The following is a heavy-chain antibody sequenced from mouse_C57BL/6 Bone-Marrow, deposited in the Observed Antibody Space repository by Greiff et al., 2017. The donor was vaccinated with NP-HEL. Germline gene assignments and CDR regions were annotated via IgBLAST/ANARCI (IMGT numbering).Heavy chain of an antibody. V-gene: IGHV1-72*01. CDR1: GYTFTSYW. Sequence: QVHVKQPGAELVKPGASVKLSCKASGYTFTSYWMHWVKQRPGRGLEWIGRIDPNSGGTKYNEKFKSKATLTVDKPSSTAYMQLSSLTSEDSAVYYCARSDYYGSSYEYFDVWGTGTTVTVSS. D-gene: IGHD1-1*01. J-gene: IGHJ1*03. CDR2: IDPNSGGT. CDR3: ARSDYYGSSYEYFDV.